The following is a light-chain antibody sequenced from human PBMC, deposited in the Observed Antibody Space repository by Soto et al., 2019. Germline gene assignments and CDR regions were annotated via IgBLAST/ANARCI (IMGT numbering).Light chain of an antibody. J-gene: IGLJ2*01. V-gene: IGLV1-51*01. CDR3: GTLDNSLSAEV. Sequence: QSVLTQPPSVSAAPGQKVTISCSGSSSNIGHNYVSWYQQLPGTAPKLLIFENYKRPSVIPDRFSGSKSGTSATLDITGRQTGDEADYYCGTLDNSLSAEVFGGGTKLTV. CDR2: ENY. CDR1: SSNIGHNY.